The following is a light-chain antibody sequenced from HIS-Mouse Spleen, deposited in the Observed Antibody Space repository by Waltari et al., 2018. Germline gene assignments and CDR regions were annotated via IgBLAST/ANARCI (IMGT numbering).Light chain of an antibody. CDR2: DVS. V-gene: IGLV2-11*01. CDR1: SSDVGGFHS. CDR3: CSYAGSYTGV. J-gene: IGLJ1*01. Sequence: QSALTQPRSVSGSPGQSVTISCTGTSSDVGGFHSVSWYQQHPGKAPKLMIYDVSKRPSGVPDRFSGSKSGNTASLTISGLQADDEADYYCCSYAGSYTGVFGTGTKVTVL.